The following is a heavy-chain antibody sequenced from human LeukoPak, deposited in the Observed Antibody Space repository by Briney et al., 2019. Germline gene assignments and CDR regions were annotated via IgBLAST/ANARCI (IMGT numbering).Heavy chain of an antibody. CDR2: INPSGGST. CDR1: GYTFTSYY. CDR3: ARDNSVEDTAWWFDP. V-gene: IGHV1-46*01. Sequence: ASVKVSCKASGYTFTSYYMHWVRQAPGQGLEWMGVINPSGGSTSYAQKFQGRVTMTRDMSTSTDYVELSSLRSEDTAVYYCARDNSVEDTAWWFDPWGQGTLVTVSS. J-gene: IGHJ5*02. D-gene: IGHD4-23*01.